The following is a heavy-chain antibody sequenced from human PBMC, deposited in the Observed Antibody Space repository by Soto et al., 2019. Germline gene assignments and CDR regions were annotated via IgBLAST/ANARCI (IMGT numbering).Heavy chain of an antibody. D-gene: IGHD3-22*01. Sequence: QVKLVQSGTEVKKPGASMKVSCKASGYSFGTSGISWVRQAPGQGLEWMGWISAYNGNTNYEQKRQDRVTMTTDTSTNTAYLELRSLRSDDTAVYYWARAGQYYDSSGYANWGQGTLVTVAS. V-gene: IGHV1-18*01. CDR2: ISAYNGNT. CDR1: GYSFGTSG. J-gene: IGHJ4*02. CDR3: ARAGQYYDSSGYAN.